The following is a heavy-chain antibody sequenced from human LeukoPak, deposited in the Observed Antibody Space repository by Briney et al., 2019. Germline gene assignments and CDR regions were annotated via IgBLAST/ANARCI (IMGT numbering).Heavy chain of an antibody. D-gene: IGHD2-15*01. J-gene: IGHJ5*02. CDR2: IKPNSGGT. CDR3: ARAEDIVVVVVAIGFDR. Sequence: VASVKLSCTASGYTFTGYYMHWVRQAPGHGLEWMGGIKPNSGGTTYAQKFQGRVTMTRDTSISTAYMELCRLRSDDTAVYYCARAEDIVVVVVAIGFDRWGQGSLVTVYS. V-gene: IGHV1-2*02. CDR1: GYTFTGYY.